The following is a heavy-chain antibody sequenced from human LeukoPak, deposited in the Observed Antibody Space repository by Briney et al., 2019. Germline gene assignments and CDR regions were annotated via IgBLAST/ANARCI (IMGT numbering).Heavy chain of an antibody. CDR2: INPNSGGT. CDR1: GYSFTAYY. D-gene: IGHD3-3*01. Sequence: ASVKVSCKASGYSFTAYYMHWVRQAPGQGLEWMGWINPNSGGTNYAQKFQGRVTMTRDTSISTAYMELSRLRSDDTAVYYCASPNAYDFWSGYHHWGQGTLVTVSS. J-gene: IGHJ5*02. CDR3: ASPNAYDFWSGYHH. V-gene: IGHV1-2*02.